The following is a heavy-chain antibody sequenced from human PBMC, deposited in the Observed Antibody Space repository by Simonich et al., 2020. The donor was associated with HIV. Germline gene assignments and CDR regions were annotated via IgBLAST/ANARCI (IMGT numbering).Heavy chain of an antibody. CDR1: GGSFSGYY. D-gene: IGHD2-2*01. J-gene: IGHJ4*02. V-gene: IGHV4-34*01. CDR2: INHSGST. CDR3: ARGFYQRLYYFDY. Sequence: QVQLQQWGAGLLKPSETLSLTCAVYGGSFSGYYWSCIRQPPGKGLEWIGEINHSGSTNYTPFLKSRVTISVDTSKNQFSLKLSSVTAADTAVYYCARGFYQRLYYFDYWGQGTLVTVSS.